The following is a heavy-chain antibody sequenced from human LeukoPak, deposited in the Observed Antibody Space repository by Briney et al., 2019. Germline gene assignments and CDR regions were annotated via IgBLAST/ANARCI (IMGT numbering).Heavy chain of an antibody. CDR3: ARFVSGSYYYFDY. V-gene: IGHV3-20*04. CDR2: ISWNGGST. CDR1: GSTLVNYA. Sequence: GRSWRLSCSAFGSTLVNYAMDWVGQVPGKGRSWVSGISWNGGSTSYADSVKGRFTISRDNAKTSLYLQMNSLRAEDTALYYCARFVSGSYYYFDYWGQGTLVTVSS. J-gene: IGHJ4*02. D-gene: IGHD1-26*01.